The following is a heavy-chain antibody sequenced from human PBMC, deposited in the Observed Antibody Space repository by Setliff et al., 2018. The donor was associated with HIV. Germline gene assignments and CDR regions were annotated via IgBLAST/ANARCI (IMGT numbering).Heavy chain of an antibody. D-gene: IGHD6-6*01. CDR1: GGSISSGSYY. V-gene: IGHV4-61*02. CDR3: ARSRGRWQLVIYY. J-gene: IGHJ4*02. CDR2: IYTSGST. Sequence: TSETLSLTCTVSGGSISSGSYYWSWIRQPAGKGLEWIGRIYTSGSTNYNPSLKSRVTISVDTSKNQFSLKLSSVTAADTAVYYCARSRGRWQLVIYYWGQGTLVTVSS.